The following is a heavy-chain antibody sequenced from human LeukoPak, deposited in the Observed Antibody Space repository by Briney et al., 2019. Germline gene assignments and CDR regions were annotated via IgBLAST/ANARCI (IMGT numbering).Heavy chain of an antibody. CDR2: ISSSSSYI. CDR3: ARDRSAYYENYGNCYYGMDV. D-gene: IGHD3-22*01. Sequence: PGGSLRLSCAASGFTFSSYSMNWVRQAPGKGLEWVSCISSSSSYIYYADSVKGRFTISRDNAKNSLYLQMNSLRAEDTAVYYCARDRSAYYENYGNCYYGMDVWGQGTTVTVSS. CDR1: GFTFSSYS. J-gene: IGHJ6*02. V-gene: IGHV3-21*06.